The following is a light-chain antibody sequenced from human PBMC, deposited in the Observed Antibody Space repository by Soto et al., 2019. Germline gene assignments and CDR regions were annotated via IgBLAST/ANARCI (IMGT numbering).Light chain of an antibody. V-gene: IGKV1-6*01. CDR2: AAS. Sequence: AIQVTQSPSSLSASVGDTVTITCRASQGIRVDLGWYQQKPGKAPKLLIYAASTLQSGVPSRFSGSGSGTDFTLTISSLQPEDFATYYCLQDYNYPFTFGPGTKVDVK. CDR3: LQDYNYPFT. J-gene: IGKJ3*01. CDR1: QGIRVD.